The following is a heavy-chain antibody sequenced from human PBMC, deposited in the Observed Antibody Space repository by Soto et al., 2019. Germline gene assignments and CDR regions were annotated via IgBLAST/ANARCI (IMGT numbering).Heavy chain of an antibody. J-gene: IGHJ4*02. CDR2: IYHSGST. CDR3: ARRFGIQLWSHYFDY. D-gene: IGHD5-18*01. CDR1: SGSISRSNW. V-gene: IGHV4-4*02. Sequence: QVQLQESGPGLVKPSGTLSLTCAVSSGSISRSNWWSWVRQPPGKGLEWIGEIYHSGSTNYNPSLKSRVTISVDKSKNQFSLKLSSVTAADTTVYYCARRFGIQLWSHYFDYWGQGTLVTVSS.